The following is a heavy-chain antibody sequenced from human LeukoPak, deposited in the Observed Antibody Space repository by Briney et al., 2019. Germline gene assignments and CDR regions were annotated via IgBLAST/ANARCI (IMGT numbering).Heavy chain of an antibody. CDR1: GFSFSTYS. Sequence: PGGSLRLSCTASGFSFSTYSMPWVRQGPGKGLEWVSSIYNSGSKTFYADSVKGRFTISRDNSKNTLYLQMNSLTAEDTAIYYCSKDVVPDSGWDLDYWGQGTLVTVSS. J-gene: IGHJ4*02. V-gene: IGHV3-23*05. D-gene: IGHD6-19*01. CDR2: IYNSGSKT. CDR3: SKDVVPDSGWDLDY.